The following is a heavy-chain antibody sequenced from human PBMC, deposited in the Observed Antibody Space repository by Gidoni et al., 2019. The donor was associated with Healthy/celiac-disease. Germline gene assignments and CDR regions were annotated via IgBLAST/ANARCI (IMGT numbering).Heavy chain of an antibody. D-gene: IGHD5-12*01. CDR1: GFTFRSYA. V-gene: IGHV3-30-3*01. CDR2: ISYDGSNK. Sequence: QVQLVESGGGVVQPGRSLRPSCAASGFTFRSYAMHWVRQAPGKGLEWVAVISYDGSNKYYADSVKGRFTISRDNSKNTLYLQMNSLRAEDTAVYYCARAKGWIVATIIDYWGQGTLVTVSS. J-gene: IGHJ4*02. CDR3: ARAKGWIVATIIDY.